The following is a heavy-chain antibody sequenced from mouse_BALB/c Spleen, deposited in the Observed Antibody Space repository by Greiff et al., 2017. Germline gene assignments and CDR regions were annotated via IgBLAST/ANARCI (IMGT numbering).Heavy chain of an antibody. CDR2: ISSGSSTI. Sequence: DVKLVESGGGLVKPGGSRKLSCAASGFTFSSFGMHWVRQDPEKGLEWVAYISSGSSTIYYADTVKGRFTISRDNPKNTLFLQMTSLRSEDTAMYYCARSHGYYYAMDYWGQGTSVTVSS. CDR1: GFTFSSFG. J-gene: IGHJ4*01. D-gene: IGHD2-2*01. V-gene: IGHV5-17*02. CDR3: ARSHGYYYAMDY.